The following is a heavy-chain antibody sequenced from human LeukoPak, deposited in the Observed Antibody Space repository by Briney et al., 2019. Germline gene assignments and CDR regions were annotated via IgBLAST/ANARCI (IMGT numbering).Heavy chain of an antibody. J-gene: IGHJ3*02. Sequence: GGSLRLSCAASGFTFSSYWMSWVRQAPGKGLEWVANIKQDGSEKYYVDSVKGRFTISRDNAKNSLYLQMNSLRAEDTAVYYCAREGIVVVNIDAFDIWGQGTMVTVSS. CDR3: AREGIVVVNIDAFDI. CDR1: GFTFSSYW. D-gene: IGHD3-22*01. V-gene: IGHV3-7*01. CDR2: IKQDGSEK.